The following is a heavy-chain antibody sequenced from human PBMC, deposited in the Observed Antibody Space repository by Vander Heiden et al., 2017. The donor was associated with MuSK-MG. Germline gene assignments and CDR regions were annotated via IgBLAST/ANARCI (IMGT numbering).Heavy chain of an antibody. J-gene: IGHJ4*02. CDR1: GLTFGSYA. Sequence: VQLLVSGGGLPQPGGPLGLSFAPSGLTFGSYAMSRVRQAPGKGLGWVSAISGSGGSTYYADSVKGRFTISRDNSKNTLYLQMNSLRAEDTAVYYCAKGSSSWYRGPIDYWGQGTLVTVSS. CDR3: AKGSSSWYRGPIDY. CDR2: ISGSGGST. V-gene: IGHV3-23*01. D-gene: IGHD6-13*01.